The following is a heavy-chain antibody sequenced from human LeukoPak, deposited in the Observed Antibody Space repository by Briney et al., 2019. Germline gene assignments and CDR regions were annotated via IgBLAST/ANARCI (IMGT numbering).Heavy chain of an antibody. V-gene: IGHV3-30*03. D-gene: IGHD2-15*01. CDR3: ATQGYCSGGSCVDY. CDR2: ISYDGSNK. J-gene: IGHJ4*02. CDR1: GFTFSSYG. Sequence: GGSLRLSCAASGFTFSSYGMHWVRQAPGKGLEWVAVISYDGSNKYYADSVKGRFTISRDNSKNTLYLQMNSLRAEDTAVYYCATQGYCSGGSCVDYWGQGTLVTVSS.